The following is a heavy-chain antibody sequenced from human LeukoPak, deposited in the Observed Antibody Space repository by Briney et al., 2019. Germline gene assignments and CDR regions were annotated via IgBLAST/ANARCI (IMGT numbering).Heavy chain of an antibody. CDR3: ASLSFSSAFDI. J-gene: IGHJ3*02. Sequence: ASVKVSCKASGGTFSSYAISWVRQAPGQGPEWMGGIIPIFGTANYAQKFQGRVTITADESTSTAYMELRSLRSDDTAVYYCASLSFSSAFDIWGQGTMVTVSS. D-gene: IGHD1-26*01. CDR2: IIPIFGTA. V-gene: IGHV1-69*13. CDR1: GGTFSSYA.